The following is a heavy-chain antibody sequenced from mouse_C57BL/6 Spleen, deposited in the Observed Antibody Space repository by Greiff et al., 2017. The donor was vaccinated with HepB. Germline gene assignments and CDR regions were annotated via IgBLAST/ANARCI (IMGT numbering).Heavy chain of an antibody. D-gene: IGHD3-2*02. CDR2: IDPSDSYT. J-gene: IGHJ2*01. CDR3: ARGDSSGYLYYFDY. Sequence: QVQLKQPGAELVMPGASVKLSCKASGYTFTSYWMHWVKQRPGQGLEWIGEIDPSDSYTNYNQKFKGKSTLTVDKSSSTAYMQLSSLTSEDSAVYYCARGDSSGYLYYFDYWGQGTTLTVSS. CDR1: GYTFTSYW. V-gene: IGHV1-69*01.